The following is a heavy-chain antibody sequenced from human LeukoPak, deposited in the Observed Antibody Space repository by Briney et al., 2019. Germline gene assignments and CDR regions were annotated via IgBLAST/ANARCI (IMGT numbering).Heavy chain of an antibody. J-gene: IGHJ5*02. Sequence: ASVKVSCKASGYTFTSYDINWVRQATGQGLEWMGWMNPNSGNTGYAQKFQGRVTMTTDTSTSTAYMELRSLRADDTAVYYCARDSASVWPGSSGWSNWFDPWGQGTLDTVSS. D-gene: IGHD6-19*01. CDR2: MNPNSGNT. CDR3: ARDSASVWPGSSGWSNWFDP. V-gene: IGHV1-8*01. CDR1: GYTFTSYD.